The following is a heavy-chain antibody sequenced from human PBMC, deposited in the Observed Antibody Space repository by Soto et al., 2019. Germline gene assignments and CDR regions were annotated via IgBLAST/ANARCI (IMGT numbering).Heavy chain of an antibody. V-gene: IGHV1-69*02. J-gene: IGHJ5*02. CDR2: IIPILGIA. Sequence: SVKVSCKASGGTFSSYTISWVRQAPGQGLEWMGRIIPILGIANYAQKFQGRVTITADKSTSTAYMELSSLRSEDTAVYYCARGFLPRQNNWFDPWGQGTLVTSPQ. CDR3: ARGFLPRQNNWFDP. CDR1: GGTFSSYT.